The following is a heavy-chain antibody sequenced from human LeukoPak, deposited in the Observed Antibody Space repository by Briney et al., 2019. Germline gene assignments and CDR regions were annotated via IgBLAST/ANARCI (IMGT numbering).Heavy chain of an antibody. CDR3: ARDAQAAAGTSFDY. V-gene: IGHV4-31*03. J-gene: IGHJ4*02. Sequence: SETLSLTCTVSGGSISSGGYYWSWIRQHPGKGLEWIGYIYYSGSTYYNPSLKSRVTISVDTSKNQFSLKLSSVTAADTAVYYCARDAQAAAGTSFDYWGQGTLVTVSS. CDR1: GGSISSGGYY. CDR2: IYYSGST. D-gene: IGHD6-13*01.